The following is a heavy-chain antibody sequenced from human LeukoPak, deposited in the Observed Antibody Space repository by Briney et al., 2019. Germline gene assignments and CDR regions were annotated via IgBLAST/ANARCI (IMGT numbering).Heavy chain of an antibody. D-gene: IGHD3-22*01. J-gene: IGHJ4*02. Sequence: GGSLRLSCAASGFTFSSCAMSWVRQAPGKGLEWVSAISGSGGSTYYADSVKGRFTISRDNSKNTLYLQMNSLRAEDTAVYYCAKDYGYYDSSGYYYAFDYWGQGTLVTVSS. CDR1: GFTFSSCA. CDR3: AKDYGYYDSSGYYYAFDY. V-gene: IGHV3-23*01. CDR2: ISGSGGST.